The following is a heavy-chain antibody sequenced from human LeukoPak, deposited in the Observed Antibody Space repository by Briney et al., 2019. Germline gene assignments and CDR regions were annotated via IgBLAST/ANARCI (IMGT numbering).Heavy chain of an antibody. CDR3: AINGGGDSGYGNFDY. CDR1: GFTFYDYA. J-gene: IGHJ4*02. CDR2: INWNSDSI. V-gene: IGHV3-9*01. D-gene: IGHD5-12*01. Sequence: GRSLRLSCAVSGFTFYDYAMHWVRQVPGGGLEWVSGINWNSDSIVYADSVKGRFTTSRDNAKSSLYLQMNSLRAEDTAFYYCAINGGGDSGYGNFDYWGQRTLVTVSS.